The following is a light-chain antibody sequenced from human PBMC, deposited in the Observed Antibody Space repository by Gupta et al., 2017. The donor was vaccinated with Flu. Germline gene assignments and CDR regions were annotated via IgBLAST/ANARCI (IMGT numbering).Light chain of an antibody. Sequence: RITISCSGSSSKIGGHYVYWYQQLPGTAPKLLIYSNYQRPSGVPDRFSGSKSGTSASLAISGLRSEDEGDYYCAAWDDSRSGPVFGGGTKLTVL. CDR3: AAWDDSRSGPV. V-gene: IGLV1-47*01. CDR2: SNY. J-gene: IGLJ3*02. CDR1: SSKIGGHY.